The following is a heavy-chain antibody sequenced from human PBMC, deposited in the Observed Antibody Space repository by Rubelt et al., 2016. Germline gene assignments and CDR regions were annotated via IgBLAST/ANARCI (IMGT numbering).Heavy chain of an antibody. CDR1: GGSFNNYY. CDR3: AKELCSGGNCYLGY. CDR2: VNHNGNT. Sequence: QVQLQQWGAGLLKPSETLSLTCAVYGGSFNNYYWFWIRQPPGKGLEWIGEVNHNGNTNYNPSLKSRLTISLDTSKSQFSRKRGLVTAAETAVYYCAKELCSGGNCYLGYWGQGTRVTVSS. D-gene: IGHD2-15*01. J-gene: IGHJ4*02. V-gene: IGHV4-34*01.